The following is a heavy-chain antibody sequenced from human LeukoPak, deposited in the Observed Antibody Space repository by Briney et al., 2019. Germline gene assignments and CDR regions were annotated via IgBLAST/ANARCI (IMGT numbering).Heavy chain of an antibody. Sequence: SGTLSLTCTVSGGSISSITYYWGWIRQPPGMGLEWIGSIYYSGSTYYNPSLKSRVTVSVDTSKNQFSLKVNSVTAADTAVYYCTKDVGNHVIDCWGQGTLVTVSS. V-gene: IGHV4-39*07. CDR1: GGSISSITYY. CDR3: TKDVGNHVIDC. D-gene: IGHD1-14*01. J-gene: IGHJ4*02. CDR2: IYYSGST.